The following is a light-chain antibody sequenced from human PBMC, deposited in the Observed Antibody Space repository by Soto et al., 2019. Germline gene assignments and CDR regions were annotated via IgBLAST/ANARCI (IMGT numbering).Light chain of an antibody. Sequence: EIVLTQSPATLSLSPGERATLSCRASENVRAFVDWYQQKPGQAPRLLIYGASSRATGVPDRFSGSGSGTDFTLTISRLEPEDFAVYYCQQYGSSPWTFGQGTKVDIK. CDR1: ENVRAF. J-gene: IGKJ1*01. V-gene: IGKV3-20*01. CDR3: QQYGSSPWT. CDR2: GAS.